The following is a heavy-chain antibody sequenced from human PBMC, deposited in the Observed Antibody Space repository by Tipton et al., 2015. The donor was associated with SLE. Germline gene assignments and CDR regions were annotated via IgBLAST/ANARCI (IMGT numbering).Heavy chain of an antibody. Sequence: SLRLSCAASGFTFSSYAMHWVRQAPGKGLEWVAVISYDGSNKYYADSVKGRFTISRDNSKNSLYLQMNSLRAEDTAVYYCARDRLGLDYWGQGTLVTVSS. CDR3: ARDRLGLDY. CDR1: GFTFSSYA. D-gene: IGHD6-19*01. V-gene: IGHV3-30*04. CDR2: ISYDGSNK. J-gene: IGHJ4*02.